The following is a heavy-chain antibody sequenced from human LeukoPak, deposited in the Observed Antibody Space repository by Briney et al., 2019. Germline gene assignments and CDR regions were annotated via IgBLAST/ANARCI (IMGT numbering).Heavy chain of an antibody. Sequence: GGSLRLSCVASGLTFSNSAMHWVRQAPGKGLEWVAVISYDGSNRYYADSVKGRFTISRDNSKNTLYLQMNSLRPEDTAVYYCARGFEADSGSYLVDYWGQGTLVTVSS. D-gene: IGHD1-26*01. CDR3: ARGFEADSGSYLVDY. J-gene: IGHJ4*02. CDR2: ISYDGSNR. CDR1: GLTFSNSA. V-gene: IGHV3-30-3*01.